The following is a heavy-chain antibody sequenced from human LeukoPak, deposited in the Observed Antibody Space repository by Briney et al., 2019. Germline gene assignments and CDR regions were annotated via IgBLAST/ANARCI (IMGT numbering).Heavy chain of an antibody. J-gene: IGHJ3*02. CDR3: ARTTRSWYEDNDAFDI. Sequence: ASVTVSCKASAYSFTIYTIHWVRQAPGQRLEWMGWINAGNGNRRYSENFQGRITITRDTSATTAYMELSSLRPEDTAVYYCARTTRSWYEDNDAFDIWGPGTTVTVSS. V-gene: IGHV1-3*01. D-gene: IGHD6-13*01. CDR2: INAGNGNR. CDR1: AYSFTIYT.